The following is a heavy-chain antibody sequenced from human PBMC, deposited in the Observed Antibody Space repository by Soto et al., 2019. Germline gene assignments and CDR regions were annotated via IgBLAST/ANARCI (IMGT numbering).Heavy chain of an antibody. J-gene: IGHJ6*02. CDR3: ARQDAVPKPQNGTRG. CDR2: IYYAGNT. CDR1: GGSITGYF. V-gene: IGHV4-59*01. D-gene: IGHD1-1*01. Sequence: SETLSLTCTVSGGSITGYFWSWIRQPPGRGLEWIGYIYYAGNTLYTPSLNNRVTISVDTSKNQFSLELSSVTAADTAVYYCARQDAVPKPQNGTRGWGQATTVTVAS.